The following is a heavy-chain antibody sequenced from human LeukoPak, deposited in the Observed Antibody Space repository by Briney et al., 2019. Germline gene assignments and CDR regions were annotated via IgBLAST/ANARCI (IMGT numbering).Heavy chain of an antibody. CDR3: AREGDYSSGWDRADY. V-gene: IGHV1-18*01. J-gene: IGHJ4*02. Sequence: GASVKVSCKASGYTFTSYGITWVRQASGQGLEWMGWISAYNVNTNHAQKFKDRVTMTTDTYTSTAYMELRSLRSDDTAGYYCAREGDYSSGWDRADYWGQGTLVTVSS. D-gene: IGHD6-19*01. CDR2: ISAYNVNT. CDR1: GYTFTSYG.